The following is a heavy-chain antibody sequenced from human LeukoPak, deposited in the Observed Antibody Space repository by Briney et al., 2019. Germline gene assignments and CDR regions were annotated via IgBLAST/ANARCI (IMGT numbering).Heavy chain of an antibody. CDR1: GGSISSSSYY. CDR3: AREVSLTMVRGVYDY. D-gene: IGHD3-10*01. CDR2: IYYSGST. J-gene: IGHJ4*02. V-gene: IGHV4-39*07. Sequence: SETLSLTCTVSGGSISSSSYYWDWIRQAPGKGLVWIGSIYYSGSTYYNTSLKSRVTISVDTSKNQFSLKLSSVTAADTAVYYCAREVSLTMVRGVYDYWGQGTLVTVSS.